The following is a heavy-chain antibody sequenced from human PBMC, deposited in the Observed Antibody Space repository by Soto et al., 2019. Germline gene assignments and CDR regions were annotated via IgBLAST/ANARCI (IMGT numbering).Heavy chain of an antibody. V-gene: IGHV3-64*01. CDR3: ATARGADYDY. J-gene: IGHJ4*02. CDR2: ISSNGGST. Sequence: EVQLVESGGGLVQPGGSLRLSCAASGFTLSNYAMHWVRQAPGKGLEYVSAISSNGGSTYYANSLKGRFTISRDNSKNTLYLQMGSLRAEDMAVYYCATARGADYDYWGQGTLVTVSS. CDR1: GFTLSNYA. D-gene: IGHD1-26*01.